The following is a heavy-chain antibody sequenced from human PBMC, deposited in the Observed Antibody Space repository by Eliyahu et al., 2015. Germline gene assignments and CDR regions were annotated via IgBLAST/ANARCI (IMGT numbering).Heavy chain of an antibody. V-gene: IGHV3-30*18. CDR3: AKDPSGPSYYFDY. CDR2: ISYDGSNK. Sequence: SSYGMHWVRQAPGKGLEWVAVISYDGSNKYYADSVKGRFTISRDNSKNTLYLQMNSLRAEDTAVYYCAKDPSGPSYYFDYWGQGTLVTVSS. J-gene: IGHJ4*02. CDR1: SSYG.